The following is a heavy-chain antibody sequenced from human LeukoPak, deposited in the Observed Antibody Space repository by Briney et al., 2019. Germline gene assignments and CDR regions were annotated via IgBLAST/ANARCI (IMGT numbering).Heavy chain of an antibody. CDR2: IDPRDSHT. CDR3: ARASTLDY. Sequence: GESLKISCRASGYTFTAFWIIWVRQMPGKGPEWMGRIDPRDSHTIYSPSFQGHVTISLDQSITTAYLQWSDLKASDTAIYYCARASTLDYWGQGTLVTVSS. V-gene: IGHV5-10-1*01. CDR1: GYTFTAFW. D-gene: IGHD1-1*01. J-gene: IGHJ4*02.